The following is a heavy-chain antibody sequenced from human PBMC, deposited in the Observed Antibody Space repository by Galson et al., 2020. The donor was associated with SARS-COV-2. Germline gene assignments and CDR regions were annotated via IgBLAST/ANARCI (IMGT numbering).Heavy chain of an antibody. Sequence: AGSLRLSCSASAFIFSYYAMHLVRQAPGKGLEYVSAISSNGGTSFYADSVNGRFTMSRDNSKNMFYLQMTALRLEDTAFYYCLSYSSTRQNHWGQGTLVTVSS. CDR2: ISSNGGTS. CDR3: LSYSSTRQNH. CDR1: AFIFSYYA. J-gene: IGHJ5*02. V-gene: IGHV3-64D*06. D-gene: IGHD2-2*01.